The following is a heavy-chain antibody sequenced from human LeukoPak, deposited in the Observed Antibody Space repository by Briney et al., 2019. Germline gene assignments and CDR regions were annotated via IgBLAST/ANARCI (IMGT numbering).Heavy chain of an antibody. J-gene: IGHJ5*02. D-gene: IGHD3-3*01. CDR2: IYPGDSDT. Sequence: GESLKISCKGSGFSFTSHWIGWVRQMPGKGLEWMGIIYPGDSDTRYSPSFQGQVTISADKSINTAYLQWSSLKASDTAMYYCARLRNYDFWSGYYPWGQGTLVTVSS. CDR3: ARLRNYDFWSGYYP. V-gene: IGHV5-51*01. CDR1: GFSFTSHW.